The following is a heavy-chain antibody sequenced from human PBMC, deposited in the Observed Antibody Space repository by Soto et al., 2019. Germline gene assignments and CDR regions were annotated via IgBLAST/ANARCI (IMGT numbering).Heavy chain of an antibody. CDR1: GFTFSNAW. Sequence: GGSLRLSCAASGFTFSNAWMSWVRQAPGKGLEWVGRIKSKTDGGTTDYAAPVKSRFTISRGDSKNTLYLQMNSLKTEDTAVYYGTEDIVVVPAAVNYYYYYGMDVWGEGTTVSVSS. J-gene: IGHJ6*04. CDR2: IKSKTDGGTT. V-gene: IGHV3-15*01. D-gene: IGHD2-2*01. CDR3: TEDIVVVPAAVNYYYYYGMDV.